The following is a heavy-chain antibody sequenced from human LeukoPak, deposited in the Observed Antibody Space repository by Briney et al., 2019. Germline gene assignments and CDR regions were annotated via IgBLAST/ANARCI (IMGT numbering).Heavy chain of an antibody. Sequence: GGSLRLSCAAPGFTFSSYEMNWVRQAPGKGPEWGSYINSSGKTIYYADSVKGRFTISRDNAKSSLYLQMNSLRAEDTAVYYCERQVTGRFDYWGQGTLVTVSS. CDR3: ERQVTGRFDY. CDR1: GFTFSSYE. V-gene: IGHV3-48*03. CDR2: INSSGKTI. D-gene: IGHD4-23*01. J-gene: IGHJ4*02.